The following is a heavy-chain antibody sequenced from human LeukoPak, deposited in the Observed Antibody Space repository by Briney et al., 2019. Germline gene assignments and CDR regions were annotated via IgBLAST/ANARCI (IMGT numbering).Heavy chain of an antibody. D-gene: IGHD5-18*01. V-gene: IGHV3-23*01. J-gene: IGHJ4*02. CDR1: GFTFSSYA. CDR3: AKDPPSMYSYGQFDY. Sequence: GGSLRLSCAASGFTFSSYAMTWVRQAPGKGLEWVSTVSGSGGSTYYADSVKGRFTISRDNSKNTLYLQMNSLRAEDTAVYYCAKDPPSMYSYGQFDYWGQGTLVTVSS. CDR2: VSGSGGST.